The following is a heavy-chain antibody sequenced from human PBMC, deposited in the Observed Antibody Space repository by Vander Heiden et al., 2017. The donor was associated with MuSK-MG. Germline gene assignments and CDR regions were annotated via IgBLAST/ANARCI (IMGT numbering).Heavy chain of an antibody. CDR3: AHIAYYYDSNGFSHQHHYYYMDV. CDR2: IYWDDDK. D-gene: IGHD3-22*01. J-gene: IGHJ6*03. Sequence: QITLKESGPTLVKPTQTLTLTCTFSGFSLSTSGVGVGWIRQPPGKALEWLALIYWDDDKRYSPSLKSRLTITKGTSKNQVVLTMTNMDPVDTATYYCAHIAYYYDSNGFSHQHHYYYMDVWGQGTTVTVSS. CDR1: GFSLSTSGVG. V-gene: IGHV2-5*02.